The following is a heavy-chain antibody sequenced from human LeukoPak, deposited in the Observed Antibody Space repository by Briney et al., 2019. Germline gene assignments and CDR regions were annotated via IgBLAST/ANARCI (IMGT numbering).Heavy chain of an antibody. Sequence: SETLSLTCAVYGGSFSGYYWSWIRQPPGKGLEWIGEINHSGSTNYNPSLKSRVTISVDTSKNQFSLKLSSVTAADTAVYYCARHQAGYSSGWYFDFWGQGTLVTVSS. CDR3: ARHQAGYSSGWYFDF. V-gene: IGHV4-34*01. CDR1: GGSFSGYY. CDR2: INHSGST. D-gene: IGHD6-19*01. J-gene: IGHJ4*02.